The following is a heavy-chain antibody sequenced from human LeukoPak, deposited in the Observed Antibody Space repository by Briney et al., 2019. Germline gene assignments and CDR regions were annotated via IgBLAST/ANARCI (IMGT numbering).Heavy chain of an antibody. CDR2: MYYVGNT. Sequence: SETLSLTCTVSGGSISSSSYYWGWIRQPPGKGLEWIGSMYYVGNTCYNPSLKSRVTISVDTSKNQFSLKLSSVTAADTAVYYCAYDSSGYYHFDYWGQGTLVTVSS. V-gene: IGHV4-39*01. J-gene: IGHJ4*02. D-gene: IGHD3-22*01. CDR1: GGSISSSSYY. CDR3: AYDSSGYYHFDY.